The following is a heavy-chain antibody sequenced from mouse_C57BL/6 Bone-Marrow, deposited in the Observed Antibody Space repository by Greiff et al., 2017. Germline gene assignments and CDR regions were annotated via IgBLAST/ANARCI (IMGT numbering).Heavy chain of an antibody. D-gene: IGHD2-3*01. V-gene: IGHV1-81*01. J-gene: IGHJ4*01. CDR3: ARWGYCYYYAMDY. Sequence: QVQLQQSGAELARPGASVKLSCKASGYTFTSYGISWVKQRTGQGLEWIGEIYPRSGNTYYNEKFKGKATLTADKSSSTAYMERRSLTSEDSAVYVCARWGYCYYYAMDYWGQGTSVTVSS. CDR2: IYPRSGNT. CDR1: GYTFTSYG.